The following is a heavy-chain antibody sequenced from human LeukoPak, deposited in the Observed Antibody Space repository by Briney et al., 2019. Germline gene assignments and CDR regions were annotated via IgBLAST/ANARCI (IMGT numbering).Heavy chain of an antibody. Sequence: GGSLRLSCAASGFTFDEYAMHWVRQAPGKGLEWVSLISGDGGSTYYTDAVKGRFTISRDNSKNSLYLQMNSLRTEDTAFYYCARDMVYSSGYYAYYFDSWGQGTLVSVSS. V-gene: IGHV3-43*02. CDR2: ISGDGGST. J-gene: IGHJ4*02. D-gene: IGHD6-19*01. CDR3: ARDMVYSSGYYAYYFDS. CDR1: GFTFDEYA.